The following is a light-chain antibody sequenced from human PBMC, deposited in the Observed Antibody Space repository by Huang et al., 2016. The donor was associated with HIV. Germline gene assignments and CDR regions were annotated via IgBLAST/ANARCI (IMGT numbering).Light chain of an antibody. V-gene: IGKV1-27*01. CDR1: HDISTF. CDR3: QKYDSALRT. J-gene: IGKJ1*01. Sequence: DIEMTQSPPSLSASIGDRVTLTCRATHDISTFLAWYQQKPGSPPKLLIYGASIVQSGVPSRFSGSGSGTDFTLTINSLQPEDVANYYCQKYDSALRTFGQGTKVEVK. CDR2: GAS.